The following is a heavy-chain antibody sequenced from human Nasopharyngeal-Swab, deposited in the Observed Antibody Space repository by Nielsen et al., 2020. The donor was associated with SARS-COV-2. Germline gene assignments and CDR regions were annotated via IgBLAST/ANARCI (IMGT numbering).Heavy chain of an antibody. V-gene: IGHV3-15*01. CDR3: TTLSGYPGGY. J-gene: IGHJ4*02. Sequence: GESLKISCAASGFTFNNAWMSWVRQAPGKGLEWVGRIKSKTDGGTTDYAAPVKGRFTISRDDSKNTLYLQMNSLKTEDTAVYYCTTLSGYPGGYWGQGTLVTVSS. CDR2: IKSKTDGGTT. CDR1: GFTFNNAW. D-gene: IGHD4-23*01.